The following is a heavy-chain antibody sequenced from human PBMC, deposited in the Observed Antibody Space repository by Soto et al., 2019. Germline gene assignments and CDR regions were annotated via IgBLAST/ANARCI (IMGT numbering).Heavy chain of an antibody. CDR3: AKPPDYNWNDY. V-gene: IGHV3-23*01. J-gene: IGHJ4*02. D-gene: IGHD1-20*01. CDR1: GFTFSSHA. Sequence: GGSLRLSCAASGFTFSSHAMSWVRQAPGKGLEWISAVSGGGGSTYYADSVKGRFTISRDNSKDTLYLQMNNLRAEDTAVYYCAKPPDYNWNDYWGQGTLVTVSS. CDR2: VSGGGGST.